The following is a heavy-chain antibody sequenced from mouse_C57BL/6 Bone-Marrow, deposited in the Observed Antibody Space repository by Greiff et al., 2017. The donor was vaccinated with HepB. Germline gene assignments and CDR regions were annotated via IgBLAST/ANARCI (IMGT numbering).Heavy chain of an antibody. D-gene: IGHD2-14*01. J-gene: IGHJ1*03. Sequence: EVQLQESGGDLVKPGGSLKLSCAASGFTFSSYGMSWVRQTPDKRLEWVATISSGGSYTYYPDSVKGRFTISRDNTKNTLCLQMSSLKSEDTAMYYCVKVSLALYWYFDVWGTGTTVTVSS. CDR1: GFTFSSYG. CDR2: ISSGGSYT. CDR3: VKVSLALYWYFDV. V-gene: IGHV5-6*01.